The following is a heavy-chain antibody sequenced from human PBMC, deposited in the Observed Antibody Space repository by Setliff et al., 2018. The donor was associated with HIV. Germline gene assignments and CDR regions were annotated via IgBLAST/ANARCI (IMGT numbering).Heavy chain of an antibody. CDR3: ARRWKSGATHAAFDF. CDR1: GYTFTGYY. Sequence: GASVKVSCKASGYTFTGYYMHWVRQAPGQGLEWMGWINPDSGGTNLAQKFLGRVTLTRDTSISTAYMELSRLRSDDTAVYYCARRWKSGATHAAFDFWGQGTMVTVSS. V-gene: IGHV1-2*02. J-gene: IGHJ3*01. D-gene: IGHD1-26*01. CDR2: INPDSGGT.